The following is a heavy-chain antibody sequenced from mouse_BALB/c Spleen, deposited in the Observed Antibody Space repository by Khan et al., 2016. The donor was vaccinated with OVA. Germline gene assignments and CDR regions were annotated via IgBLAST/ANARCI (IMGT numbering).Heavy chain of an antibody. CDR2: IYYSGTV. V-gene: IGHV3-5*02. D-gene: IGHD1-1*01. Sequence: EVQLVESGPGLVKPSQTVSLTCTVTGISITSGNYRWSWIRQFPGNKLEWIGNIYYSGTVTYNQSLTSRTTITRDTSKNQFFLEMNSLTAEDTATYYCARDYGSLYWYFDVWGAGTTVTVSS. J-gene: IGHJ1*01. CDR1: GISITSGNYR. CDR3: ARDYGSLYWYFDV.